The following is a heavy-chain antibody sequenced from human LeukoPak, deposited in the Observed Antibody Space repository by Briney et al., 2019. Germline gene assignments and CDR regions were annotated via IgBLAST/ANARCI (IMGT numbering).Heavy chain of an antibody. J-gene: IGHJ4*02. Sequence: ASVKVSCKASGYTFTSYAMNWVRQAPGQGLEWMGLINSNTGNPTYAQGFTGRFVFSLDTSVSTAYLQISSLKAEDTAVYYCARAIYSSSWYEAEDFDYWGQGTLVTVSS. V-gene: IGHV7-4-1*02. CDR1: GYTFTSYA. CDR2: INSNTGNP. CDR3: ARAIYSSSWYEAEDFDY. D-gene: IGHD6-13*01.